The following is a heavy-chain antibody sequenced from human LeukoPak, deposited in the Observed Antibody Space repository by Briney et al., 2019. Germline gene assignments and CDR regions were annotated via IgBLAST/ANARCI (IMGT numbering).Heavy chain of an antibody. D-gene: IGHD6-19*01. Sequence: ASVKVSCKASGGTFSSYAISWVRQAPGQGLEWMGGIIPIFGTANYAQKFQGRVTITADESTSTAYMELSSLRSEDTAMYYCAREAVAGHNWFDPWGQGTLVTVSS. CDR2: IIPIFGTA. CDR3: AREAVAGHNWFDP. J-gene: IGHJ5*02. CDR1: GGTFSSYA. V-gene: IGHV1-69*13.